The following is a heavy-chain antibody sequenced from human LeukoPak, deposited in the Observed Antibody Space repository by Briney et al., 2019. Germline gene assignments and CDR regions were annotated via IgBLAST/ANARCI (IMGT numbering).Heavy chain of an antibody. J-gene: IGHJ4*02. CDR2: TSGSGGRT. Sequence: PGRTLSLFYASSGLTHSSYAMRGVRGARGKGLEEGSATSGSGGRTYYADSGKGRLTISRDNSKNTLYLQMNSLRAEDTAVYYCAKFRSGRLIYYFDYGGKGTLVTVS. CDR1: GLTHSSYA. D-gene: IGHD3-3*01. V-gene: IGHV3-23*01. CDR3: AKFRSGRLIYYFDY.